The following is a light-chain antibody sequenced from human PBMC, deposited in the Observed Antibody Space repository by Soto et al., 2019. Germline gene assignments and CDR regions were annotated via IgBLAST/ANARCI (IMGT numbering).Light chain of an antibody. CDR2: KAS. CDR3: QQYNSYSPT. V-gene: IGKV1-5*03. CDR1: QSISSW. Sequence: DIQMTQSPSTLSASVGDRVTITCRASQSISSWLAWYQQKPGRAPKLLIYKASTLDSGVPSRFSSSGSGTECTLTICSLQPDDLATYYCQQYNSYSPTFGRGTMVEFK. J-gene: IGKJ1*01.